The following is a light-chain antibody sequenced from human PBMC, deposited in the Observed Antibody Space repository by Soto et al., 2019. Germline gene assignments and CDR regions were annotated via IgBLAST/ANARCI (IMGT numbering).Light chain of an antibody. CDR1: QNINTW. J-gene: IGKJ1*01. CDR3: QQDGANSPWT. V-gene: IGKV1-5*03. CDR2: KAS. Sequence: DIQVTQSPSTLSASVGDRVTITCRTSQNINTWLAWFQKKPGKAPKVLISKASTLESGVPSRFSGDGSGTEFTLANSSLQTEDLATYDCQQDGANSPWTFGQGTKVEIK.